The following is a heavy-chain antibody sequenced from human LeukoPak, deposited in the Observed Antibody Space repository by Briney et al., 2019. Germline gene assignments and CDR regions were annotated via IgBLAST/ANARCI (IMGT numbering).Heavy chain of an antibody. J-gene: IGHJ1*01. D-gene: IGHD3-22*01. V-gene: IGHV3-48*01. CDR1: GFTFSSYS. CDR3: ARDFDYYDSSGYYAYFQH. CDR2: ISSGSITI. Sequence: GGSLRLSCAASGFTFSSYSMNWVRQAPGKGLEWVSYISSGSITIYQADSVKGRFTTSRDNAKNSLYLQMNSLRAEDTAVYYCARDFDYYDSSGYYAYFQHWGQGTLVTVSS.